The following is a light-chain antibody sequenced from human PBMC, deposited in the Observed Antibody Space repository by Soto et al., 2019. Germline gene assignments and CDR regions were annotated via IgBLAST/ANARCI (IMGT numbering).Light chain of an antibody. Sequence: EVVMSQSPATLSVSQGDKVSLSCRANQTISNTLAWYQQKPGQAPRLLIYAASTRATGVSARFSGSGSGTDFTLTISSLEPEDFAVYYCQQRSNWPPIPFGQGTRLEIK. CDR3: QQRSNWPPIP. J-gene: IGKJ5*01. CDR1: QTISNT. V-gene: IGKV3-11*01. CDR2: AAS.